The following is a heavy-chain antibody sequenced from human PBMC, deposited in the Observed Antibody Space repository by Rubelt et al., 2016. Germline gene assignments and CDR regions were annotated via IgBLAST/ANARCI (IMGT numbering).Heavy chain of an antibody. CDR2: ISGSGGTT. D-gene: IGHD1-26*01. CDR1: GFTFSTYA. CDR3: ARRVGGTYYYDY. J-gene: IGHJ4*02. Sequence: EVQLVESGGGLVQPGGSLRLSCAASGFTFSTYAMHWVRQAPGKGLESVSSISGSGGTTYYGNVVNGELTRSMDNSKNALYLQMGSLRAEDMAVYYCARRVGGTYYYDYWGQGTLVTVSS. V-gene: IGHV3-64*01.